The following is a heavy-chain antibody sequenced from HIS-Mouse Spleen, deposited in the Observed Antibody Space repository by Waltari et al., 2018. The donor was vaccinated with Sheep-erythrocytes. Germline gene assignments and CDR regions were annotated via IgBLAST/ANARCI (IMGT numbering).Heavy chain of an antibody. D-gene: IGHD3-10*01. CDR1: GFTFSSYG. Sequence: QVQLVESGGGVVQPGRSLRRSCAASGFTFSSYGMHWVRQAPGKGLEWVAVISYDGSNKYYADSVKGRFTISRDNSKNTLYLQMNSLRAEDTAVYYCAKDRRGFWDYWGQGTLVTVSS. CDR2: ISYDGSNK. CDR3: AKDRRGFWDY. V-gene: IGHV3-30*18. J-gene: IGHJ4*02.